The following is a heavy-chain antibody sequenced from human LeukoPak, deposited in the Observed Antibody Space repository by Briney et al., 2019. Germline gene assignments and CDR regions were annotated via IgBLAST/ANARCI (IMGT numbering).Heavy chain of an antibody. CDR2: IIPIFGTA. D-gene: IGHD6-6*01. CDR1: GGTFSSYA. V-gene: IGHV1-69*06. J-gene: IGHJ4*02. CDR3: ARDGSSSNDY. Sequence: SVKVSCKASGGTFSSYAISWVRQAPGQGLEWLGRIIPIFGTANYAQKFQGRVTITADKSTSTAYMELSSLRSEDTAVYYCARDGSSSNDYWGQGTLVTVSS.